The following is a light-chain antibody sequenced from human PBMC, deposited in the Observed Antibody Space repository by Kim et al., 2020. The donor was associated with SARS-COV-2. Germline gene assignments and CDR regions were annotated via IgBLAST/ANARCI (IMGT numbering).Light chain of an antibody. J-gene: IGKJ2*01. Sequence: RATINCKARQSVVCSANKKNYLAGDQQKPGQPPKLLIYGVSAREYGVRDRFSGSGSGTDYTRNISSRRGEDVAVYDCQQYDSTAYTLGQGAKLE. CDR2: GVS. CDR1: QSVVCSANKKNY. CDR3: QQYDSTAYT. V-gene: IGKV4-1*01.